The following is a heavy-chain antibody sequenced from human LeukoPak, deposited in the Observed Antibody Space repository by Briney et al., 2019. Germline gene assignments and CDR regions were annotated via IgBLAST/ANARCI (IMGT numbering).Heavy chain of an antibody. CDR3: ASWLRGVIGAFDI. V-gene: IGHV1-69*06. Sequence: SVKVSCKASGGTFSSYAISWVRQAPGQGLEWMGGIIPIFGTANYAQKFQGRVTITADKSTSTAYMELSSLRSDDTAVYYCASWLRGVIGAFDIWGQGTMVTVSS. J-gene: IGHJ3*02. CDR2: IIPIFGTA. CDR1: GGTFSSYA. D-gene: IGHD3-10*01.